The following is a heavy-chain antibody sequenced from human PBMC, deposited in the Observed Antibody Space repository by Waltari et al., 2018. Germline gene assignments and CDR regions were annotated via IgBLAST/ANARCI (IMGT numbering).Heavy chain of an antibody. CDR1: GFRLSDHC. V-gene: IGHV3-7*04. Sequence: AQLVESGGTLVRPGGSLRLSGAVSGFRLSDHCMRWVRQAPGKGLEWVASINQDGETDYVDSVKGRFTISRDNAKNSLFLLLNTLGADDSGVYFCASDPTLFGIRQNYFDSWGQGTQVTGSS. D-gene: IGHD3-3*01. CDR2: INQDGET. CDR3: ASDPTLFGIRQNYFDS. J-gene: IGHJ4*02.